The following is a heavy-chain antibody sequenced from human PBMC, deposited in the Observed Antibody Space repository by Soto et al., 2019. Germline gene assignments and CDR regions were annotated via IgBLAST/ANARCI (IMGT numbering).Heavy chain of an antibody. D-gene: IGHD3-22*01. Sequence: GGSLRLSCAASGFTFSSYAMHWVRQAPGKELEWVAVISYDGSNKYYAVSVKGRFTISRDNSKNTLYLQMNSLRAEDTAVYYCARDHYDSSGYSDWGQGTLVTVSS. CDR3: ARDHYDSSGYSD. CDR1: GFTFSSYA. CDR2: ISYDGSNK. J-gene: IGHJ4*02. V-gene: IGHV3-30-3*01.